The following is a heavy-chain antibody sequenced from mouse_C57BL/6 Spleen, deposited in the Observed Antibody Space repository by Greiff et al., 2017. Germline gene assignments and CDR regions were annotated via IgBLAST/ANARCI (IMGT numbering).Heavy chain of an antibody. D-gene: IGHD1-1*01. J-gene: IGHJ4*01. Sequence: QVQLLQSGPELVKPGASVKLSCKASGYAFSSSWMNWVKQRPGKGLEWIGRIYPGDGDTNYNGKFKGKATLTADKSSSTAYMQLSCLTSEDSAVYVCARSYCDGRGYNTMDYWGQGTSVTVSS. V-gene: IGHV1-82*01. CDR2: IYPGDGDT. CDR3: ARSYCDGRGYNTMDY. CDR1: GYAFSSSW.